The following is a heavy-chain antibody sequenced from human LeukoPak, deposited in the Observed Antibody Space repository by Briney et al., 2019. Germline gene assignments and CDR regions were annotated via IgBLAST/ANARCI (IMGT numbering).Heavy chain of an antibody. CDR1: GFTFSGSA. J-gene: IGHJ4*02. CDR2: IRSKANNYAT. Sequence: GGSLKLSCAASGFTFSGSAMHWVRQASGTGLEWVGRIRSKANNYATAYAASVKGRFTISRDDSKNTAYLQMNSLKTEDTAVYYCTKHPSDDGGAIDYWVQGTLVTVSS. V-gene: IGHV3-73*01. CDR3: TKHPSDDGGAIDY. D-gene: IGHD4-23*01.